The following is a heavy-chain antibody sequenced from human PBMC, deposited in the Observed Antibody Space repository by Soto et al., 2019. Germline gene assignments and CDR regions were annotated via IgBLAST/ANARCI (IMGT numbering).Heavy chain of an antibody. CDR1: GFTFSSYA. D-gene: IGHD2-15*01. CDR3: AKAELLHGWFDP. CDR2: ISGSGGST. V-gene: IGHV3-23*01. Sequence: PGGSLRLSCAASGFTFSSYAMSWVRQAPGKGLEWASAISGSGGSTYYADSVKGRFTISRDNSKNTLYLQMNSLRAEDTAVYYCAKAELLHGWFDPWGQGTLVTVSS. J-gene: IGHJ5*02.